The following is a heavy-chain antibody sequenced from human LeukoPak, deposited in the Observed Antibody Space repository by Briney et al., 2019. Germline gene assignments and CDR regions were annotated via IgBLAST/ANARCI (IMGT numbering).Heavy chain of an antibody. Sequence: PGGSLRLSCAASAFTASSNYMNWVRQAAGKGLEWVSIIYSGGSTYYADSVKGRFTISRDISKNTLYLQMTSLRAEDTALYYCSRTGPHYYDSSGYYWYAFDIWGQGTMVTVSS. CDR2: IYSGGST. CDR3: SRTGPHYYDSSGYYWYAFDI. J-gene: IGHJ3*02. V-gene: IGHV3-66*02. CDR1: AFTASSNY. D-gene: IGHD3-22*01.